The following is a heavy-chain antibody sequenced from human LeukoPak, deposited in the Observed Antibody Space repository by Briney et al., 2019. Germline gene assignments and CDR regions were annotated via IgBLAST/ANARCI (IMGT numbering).Heavy chain of an antibody. V-gene: IGHV3-30*18. CDR3: AKVPYDSSGPFDY. Sequence: GRSLRLSCAASGFPFSSYGMHWVRQAPGKGLEWVAVISYDGSNKYYADSVKGRFTISRDNSKNTLYLQMNSLRAEDTAVYYCAKVPYDSSGPFDYWGQGTLVTVSS. D-gene: IGHD3-22*01. CDR1: GFPFSSYG. J-gene: IGHJ4*02. CDR2: ISYDGSNK.